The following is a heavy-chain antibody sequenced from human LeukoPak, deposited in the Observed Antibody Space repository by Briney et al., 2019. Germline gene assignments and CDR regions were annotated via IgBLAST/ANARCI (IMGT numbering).Heavy chain of an antibody. CDR1: GFTFSDYY. V-gene: IGHV3-23*01. CDR2: ISGSGGST. J-gene: IGHJ3*02. CDR3: AKEGAYDYIWGSYCYNTGFNAFDI. Sequence: GGSLRLSCAVSGFTFSDYYMSWIRQAQGKGMEWVSAISGSGGSTYYADSVKGRFTISRDNSKNTLYLQMNSLRAEDTAVYYCAKEGAYDYIWGSYCYNTGFNAFDIWGQGTMVTVSS. D-gene: IGHD3-16*02.